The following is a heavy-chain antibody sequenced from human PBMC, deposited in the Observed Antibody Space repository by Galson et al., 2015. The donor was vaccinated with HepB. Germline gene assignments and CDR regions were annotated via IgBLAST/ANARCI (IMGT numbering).Heavy chain of an antibody. Sequence: TLSLTCTVSGGSISSGSYYWSWIRQPAGKGLEWIGRIYTSGSTNYNPSLKSRVTMSVDTSKNQFSLKLSSVTAADTAVYYCARTSGSPSGKYYFDYWGQGTLVTVSS. J-gene: IGHJ4*02. CDR3: ARTSGSPSGKYYFDY. CDR1: GGSISSGSYY. V-gene: IGHV4-61*02. CDR2: IYTSGST. D-gene: IGHD1-26*01.